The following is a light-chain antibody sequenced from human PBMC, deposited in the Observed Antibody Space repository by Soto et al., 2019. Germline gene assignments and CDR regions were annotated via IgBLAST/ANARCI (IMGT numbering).Light chain of an antibody. CDR1: SSDVGGYNN. Sequence: QSALTQPPSASRSPGQSVTISCTGTSSDVGGYNNVSWYQQYPGRAPKLMIYEVTKRPSGVPDRFSGSKSGNTASLTVSGLQAEDEADYYCRSYAASNNFYFVFGGGTKLTVL. J-gene: IGLJ3*02. CDR3: RSYAASNNFYFV. CDR2: EVT. V-gene: IGLV2-8*02.